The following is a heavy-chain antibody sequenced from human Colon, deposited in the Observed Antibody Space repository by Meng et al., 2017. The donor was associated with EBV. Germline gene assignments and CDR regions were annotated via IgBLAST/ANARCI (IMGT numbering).Heavy chain of an antibody. CDR3: ARVGAYCGGDCYHPR. J-gene: IGHJ4*02. D-gene: IGHD2-21*02. Sequence: VHLPVWVPAVVKPAGPSFLTSSVSGGSLSSRNWWSWVRKPPGKGLEWIGEIYHSGSTNYNPSLKSRVTISVDESKNQFSLRLSSVTAADTAVYYCARVGAYCGGDCYHPRWGQGTLVTVSS. CDR2: IYHSGST. V-gene: IGHV4-4*02. CDR1: GGSLSSRNW.